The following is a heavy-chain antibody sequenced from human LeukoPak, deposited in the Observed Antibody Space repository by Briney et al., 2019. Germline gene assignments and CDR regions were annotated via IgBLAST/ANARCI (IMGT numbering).Heavy chain of an antibody. V-gene: IGHV1-2*02. Sequence: ASVKVSCKASGYTFTGYYMHWVRQAPGQGLEWMGWINPNSGGTNYAQKFQGRVTMTRDTSTSTAYMELSRLRSDDTAVYYCARPYFGLLDWFDPWGQGTLVTVSS. D-gene: IGHD3-9*01. CDR3: ARPYFGLLDWFDP. J-gene: IGHJ5*02. CDR1: GYTFTGYY. CDR2: INPNSGGT.